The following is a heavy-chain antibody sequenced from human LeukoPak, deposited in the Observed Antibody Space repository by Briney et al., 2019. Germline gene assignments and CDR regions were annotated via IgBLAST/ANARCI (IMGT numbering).Heavy chain of an antibody. CDR1: GYSISSGYY. D-gene: IGHD1-26*01. J-gene: IGHJ6*03. Sequence: SETLSLTCTVSGYSISSGYYWGWIRHPPGKGLEWIGTIYRSGSTYSNPSLRGRVTISVDTSKNQFSLKLSSVTAADTAVYYCARTGAGYYYYYMDVWGKGTTVTVSS. CDR2: IYRSGST. V-gene: IGHV4-38-2*02. CDR3: ARTGAGYYYYYMDV.